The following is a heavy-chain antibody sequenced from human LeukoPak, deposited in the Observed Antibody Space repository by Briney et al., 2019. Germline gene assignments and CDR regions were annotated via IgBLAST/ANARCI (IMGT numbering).Heavy chain of an antibody. CDR1: GYTFTSYD. V-gene: IGHV1-8*01. CDR2: MNPNSGNT. J-gene: IGHJ3*02. D-gene: IGHD6-13*01. CDR3: AREDWVAAAGTRAFDI. Sequence: GASVKVSCKASGYTFTSYDINWVRQATGQGLEWMGWMNPNSGNTGYAQKFQGRVTMTTDTSTSTAYMELRSLRSDDTAVYYCAREDWVAAAGTRAFDIWGQGTMVTVSS.